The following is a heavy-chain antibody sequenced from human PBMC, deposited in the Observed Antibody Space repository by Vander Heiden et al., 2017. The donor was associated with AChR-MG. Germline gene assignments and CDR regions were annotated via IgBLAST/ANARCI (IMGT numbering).Heavy chain of an antibody. CDR2: VTGSGVGT. V-gene: IGHV3-23*01. J-gene: IGHJ3*02. CDR1: GFPFSSYA. CDR3: AKDPGYSYDSSPGPAFDI. D-gene: IGHD3-22*01. Sequence: EVQLLESGGGLGQPGGSLRLSCAASGFPFSSYAMSGVRQAPGKGLEWVSTVTGSGVGTYYADSVKGRFTVSRDNSKNTLYLQVNSLRAEDTAVYYCAKDPGYSYDSSPGPAFDIWGQGTMVTVSS.